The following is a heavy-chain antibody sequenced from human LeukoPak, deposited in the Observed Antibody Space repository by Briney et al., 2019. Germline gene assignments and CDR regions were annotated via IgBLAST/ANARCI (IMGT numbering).Heavy chain of an antibody. CDR2: MNPNSGST. Sequence: GASVTVSCKASVYNFGRYDINWVGQAPGQGVEGMGWMNPNSGSTGYAQKFQGRVNLTRNTSITTTYMQLNSLRSDDTAVYYGARGGDQDPWGQGTLVTVSP. CDR3: ARGGDQDP. CDR1: VYNFGRYD. D-gene: IGHD3-10*01. V-gene: IGHV1-8*01. J-gene: IGHJ5*02.